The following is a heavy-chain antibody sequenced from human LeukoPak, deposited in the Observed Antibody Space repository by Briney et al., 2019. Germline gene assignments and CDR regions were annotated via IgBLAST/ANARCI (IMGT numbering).Heavy chain of an antibody. CDR3: ARGRITKYNWFDP. CDR1: GGSFSGYY. Sequence: SETLSLTCAVYGGSFSGYYWSWIRQPPGKGLEWIGEINHSGSTNYNPSLKSRVTISVDTSKNQFSLRLSSVTAADTAVYYCARGRITKYNWFDPWGQGTLVTVSS. CDR2: INHSGST. V-gene: IGHV4-34*01. D-gene: IGHD1-1*01. J-gene: IGHJ5*02.